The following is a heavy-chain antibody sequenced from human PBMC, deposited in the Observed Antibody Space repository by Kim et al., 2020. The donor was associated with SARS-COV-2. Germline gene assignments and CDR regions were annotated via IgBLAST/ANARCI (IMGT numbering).Heavy chain of an antibody. V-gene: IGHV4-31*03. CDR3: ARAPGLGTMIVVVTHFD. J-gene: IGHJ4*02. D-gene: IGHD3-22*01. Sequence: SETLSLTCTVSGGAIGSGGYYWSWIRQHPGKGLEWIGYIYYSGSTYYNPSLKSRVTISVDTSKNQFSLKLSAVTAADTAVYYCARAPGLGTMIVVVTHFDWGQGTLVTVSS. CDR1: GGAIGSGGYY. CDR2: IYYSGST.